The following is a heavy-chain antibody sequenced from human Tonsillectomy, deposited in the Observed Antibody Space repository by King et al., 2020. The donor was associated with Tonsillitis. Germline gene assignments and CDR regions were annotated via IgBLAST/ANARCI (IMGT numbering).Heavy chain of an antibody. CDR2: INHSGST. J-gene: IGHJ4*02. D-gene: IGHD6-19*01. Sequence: VQLPQWGAGLLKPSETLSLTCAVYGGSFSGYYWSWIRQPPGKGLEWIGEINHSGSTNYNPSLKSRVTVSVDTSKNQFSLKLSSVTAAETAVYYCATLSGWYSYWGQGTLVTVSS. V-gene: IGHV4-34*01. CDR3: ATLSGWYSY. CDR1: GGSFSGYY.